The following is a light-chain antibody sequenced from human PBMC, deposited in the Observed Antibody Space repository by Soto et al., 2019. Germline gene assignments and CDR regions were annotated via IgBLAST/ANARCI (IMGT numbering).Light chain of an antibody. CDR3: QQYGRSPPFT. J-gene: IGKJ2*01. CDR2: GAS. V-gene: IGKV3-20*01. CDR1: QTVSSRY. Sequence: EIVLTQSPGTLSLSPGERATLSCRASQTVSSRYLAWYQQKPGQAPRLLMYGASNRATGIPDRFSGSGSRTDFILTISRLEPEDFAVYFCQQYGRSPPFTFGQGTKVEIK.